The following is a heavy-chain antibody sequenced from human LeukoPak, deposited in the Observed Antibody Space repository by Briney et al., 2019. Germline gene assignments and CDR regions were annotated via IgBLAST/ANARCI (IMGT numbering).Heavy chain of an antibody. CDR2: IISSGDTI. J-gene: IGHJ3*01. D-gene: IGHD1-14*01. CDR1: GFTFTDYY. CDR3: VRPGTTLDAFDL. Sequence: RGSLRLSCAASGFTFTDYYMSWVRQAPGKGLEWVSYIISSGDTIYYADSVKGRFTISRDNAKSSLYLQMNSLRVEDTAVYYCVRPGTTLDAFDLWGQGTMATVSS. V-gene: IGHV3-11*01.